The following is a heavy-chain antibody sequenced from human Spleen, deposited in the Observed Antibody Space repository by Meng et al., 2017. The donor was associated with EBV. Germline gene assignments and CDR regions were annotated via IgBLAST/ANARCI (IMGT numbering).Heavy chain of an antibody. J-gene: IGHJ4*02. Sequence: QVQLQQGGAGLLKPSETLSLTCAVYGASLRGHYWSWIRQPPGKGLEWIGDINHSGITNYNPSLKSRVTISADTSKNQFSLKMTSVTAADTALYYCAGGRGLPNYWGQGTLVTVSS. V-gene: IGHV4-34*01. CDR1: GASLRGHY. CDR3: AGGRGLPNY. D-gene: IGHD4-17*01. CDR2: INHSGIT.